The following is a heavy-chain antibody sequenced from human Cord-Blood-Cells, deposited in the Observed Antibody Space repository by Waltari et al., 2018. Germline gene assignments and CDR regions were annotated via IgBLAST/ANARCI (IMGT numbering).Heavy chain of an antibody. CDR2: INHSGST. CDR3: ARGQQLVEPEAFDY. Sequence: QVQLQQWGAGLLKPSETLSLTCAVYGGSFSGYYWSWIRQPPGKGLEWIGEINHSGSTNYNPSLKSRVTISVDTSKNQFSLKLSSVTAADTAVYYCARGQQLVEPEAFDYWGQGTLVTVSS. J-gene: IGHJ4*02. CDR1: GGSFSGYY. D-gene: IGHD6-13*01. V-gene: IGHV4-34*01.